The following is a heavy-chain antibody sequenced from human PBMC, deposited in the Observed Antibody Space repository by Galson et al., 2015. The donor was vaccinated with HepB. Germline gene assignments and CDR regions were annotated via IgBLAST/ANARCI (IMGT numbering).Heavy chain of an antibody. CDR1: GFTFSSHA. CDR3: VRDLAVGTNVGVTDS. J-gene: IGHJ4*02. CDR2: ISYDGNIK. V-gene: IGHV3-30*03. D-gene: IGHD4-23*01. Sequence: SLRLSCAASGFTFSSHAMHWVRQAPGKGLEWVAAISYDGNIKTYADSVKGRFTISRDNSKNTLFLQMNSLRAEDTAMYFCVRDLAVGTNVGVTDSWGQGTLVTVSS.